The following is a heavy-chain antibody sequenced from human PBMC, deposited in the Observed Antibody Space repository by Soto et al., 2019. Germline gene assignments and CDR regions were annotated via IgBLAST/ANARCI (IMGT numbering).Heavy chain of an antibody. Sequence: GGSLRLSCAPSGFIFSNYAMSWVRQARGKGLEWVSAISVSGADTYYTESVKGRFTISRDNFKNTLYLQMNSLRAKATAVYYCAQDTGRGGSSVFDYWGQGPMVIFSS. CDR3: AQDTGRGGSSVFDY. D-gene: IGHD2-15*01. CDR1: GFIFSNYA. V-gene: IGHV3-23*01. J-gene: IGHJ4*02. CDR2: ISVSGADT.